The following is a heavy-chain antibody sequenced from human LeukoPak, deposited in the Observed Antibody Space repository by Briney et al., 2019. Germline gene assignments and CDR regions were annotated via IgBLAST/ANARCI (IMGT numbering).Heavy chain of an antibody. CDR3: ARGKTMGDY. Sequence: ASVKVSCKASGYTFIIYYIHWVRQAPGQGLEWMGTVNPSGGSTNYEQKFQGRITMTRDTSTSTVYMELSSLKSEDTAVYYCARGKTMGDYWGQGTRVTVSS. D-gene: IGHD4/OR15-4a*01. CDR2: VNPSGGST. V-gene: IGHV1-46*01. J-gene: IGHJ4*02. CDR1: GYTFIIYY.